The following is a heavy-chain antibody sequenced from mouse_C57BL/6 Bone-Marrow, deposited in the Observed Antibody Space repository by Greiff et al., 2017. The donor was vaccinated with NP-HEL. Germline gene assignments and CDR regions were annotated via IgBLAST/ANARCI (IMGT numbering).Heavy chain of an antibody. J-gene: IGHJ2*01. CDR2: ISGGGGNT. CDR3: ARLPYYYGSPFDY. V-gene: IGHV5-9*01. Sequence: EVQGVESGGGLVKPGGSLKLSCAASGFTFSSYTMSWVRQTPEKRLEWVATISGGGGNTYYPDSVKGRFTISRDNAKNTLYLQMSSLRSEDTALYYCARLPYYYGSPFDYWGQGTTLTVSS. D-gene: IGHD1-1*01. CDR1: GFTFSSYT.